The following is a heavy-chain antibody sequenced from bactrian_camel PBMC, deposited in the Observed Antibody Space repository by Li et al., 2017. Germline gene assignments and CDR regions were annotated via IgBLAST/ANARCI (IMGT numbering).Heavy chain of an antibody. CDR2: IDNDDIP. Sequence: HVQLVESGGDSVQAGGSLKLSCTGSGFSYSTYCMGWFRQVVGKEREGVAVIDNDDIPMYADSVKGRFIISKDNNKNTLYLQMSSLKPEDTAMYYCAADPVGAGCFRLWVGAAARAKWGQGTQVTVS. J-gene: IGHJ4*01. D-gene: IGHD6*01. V-gene: IGHV3S9*01. CDR1: GFSYSTYC. CDR3: AADPVGAGCFRLWVGAAARAK.